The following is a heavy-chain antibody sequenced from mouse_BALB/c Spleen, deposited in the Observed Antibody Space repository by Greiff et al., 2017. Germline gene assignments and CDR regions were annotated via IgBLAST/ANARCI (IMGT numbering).Heavy chain of an antibody. CDR2: IYPGNSDT. V-gene: IGHV1-5*01. CDR3: TRDGSSFAWFAY. Sequence: EVQLQQSGTVLARPGASVKMSCKASGYTFTSYWMHWVKQRPGQGLEWIGAIYPGNSDTSYNQKFKGKAKLTALTSTSTAYMELSSLTNEDSAVYYCTRDGSSFAWFAYWGQGTLVTVSA. CDR1: GYTFTSYW. D-gene: IGHD1-1*01. J-gene: IGHJ3*01.